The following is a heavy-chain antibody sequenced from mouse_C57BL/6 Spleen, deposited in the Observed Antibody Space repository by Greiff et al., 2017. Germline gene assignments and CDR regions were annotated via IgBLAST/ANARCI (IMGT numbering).Heavy chain of an antibody. V-gene: IGHV5-9*01. CDR2: ISGGGGNT. J-gene: IGHJ3*01. CDR1: GFTFSSYT. CDR3: ARLPDSSGYGFAY. D-gene: IGHD3-2*02. Sequence: LVESGGGLVKPGGSLKLSCAASGFTFSSYTMSWVRQTPEKRLEWVATISGGGGNTYYPDSVKGRFTISRDNAKNTLYLQMSSLRSEDTALYYCARLPDSSGYGFAYWGQGTLVTVSA.